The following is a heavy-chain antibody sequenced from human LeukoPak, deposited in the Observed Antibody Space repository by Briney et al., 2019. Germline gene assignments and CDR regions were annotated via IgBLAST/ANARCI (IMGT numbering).Heavy chain of an antibody. J-gene: IGHJ3*02. Sequence: ASVKVSCKASGYTFTGYYMHWVRQAPGQGLEWMGRINPNSGGTNYAQKFQGWVTMTRDTSISTAYMELSRLRSDDTAVYYCARSRTGTAEVVVVAATPADAFDIWGQGTMVTVSS. CDR1: GYTFTGYY. V-gene: IGHV1-2*04. CDR3: ARSRTGTAEVVVVAATPADAFDI. D-gene: IGHD2-15*01. CDR2: INPNSGGT.